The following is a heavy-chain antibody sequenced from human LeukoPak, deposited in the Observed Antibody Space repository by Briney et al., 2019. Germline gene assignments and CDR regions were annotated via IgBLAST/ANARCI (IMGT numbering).Heavy chain of an antibody. CDR2: ISWNSGSI. D-gene: IGHD3-3*01. V-gene: IGHV3-9*01. CDR3: GRDWGKNLDFWSGFYRGGAFDI. CDR1: GFTFDDYA. Sequence: GRSLRLSCAASGFTFDDYAMHWVRQAPGKGLEWVSGISWNSGSIGYADSVKGRFTISRDNAKNSLYLQMNSLRAEDTAVYYCGRDWGKNLDFWSGFYRGGAFDIWGQGTMVTVSS. J-gene: IGHJ3*02.